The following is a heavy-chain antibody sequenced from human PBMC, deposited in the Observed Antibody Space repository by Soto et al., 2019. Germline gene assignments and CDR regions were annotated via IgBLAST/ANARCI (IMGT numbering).Heavy chain of an antibody. CDR3: ARVCLTYNWNDGGMDV. CDR2: ISSSGSTI. D-gene: IGHD1-20*01. Sequence: GGSLRLSCAASGFTFSSYEMNWVRQAPGKGLEWVSYISSSGSTIYYADSVKGRFTISRDNAKNSLYLQMNSLRAEDTAVYYCARVCLTYNWNDGGMDVWGQGTTVTVSS. J-gene: IGHJ6*02. V-gene: IGHV3-48*03. CDR1: GFTFSSYE.